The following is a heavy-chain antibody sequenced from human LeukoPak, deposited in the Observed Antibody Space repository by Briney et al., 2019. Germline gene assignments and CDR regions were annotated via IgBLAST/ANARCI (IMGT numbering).Heavy chain of an antibody. J-gene: IGHJ3*02. CDR1: GGTFSSYA. CDR2: IIPIFGTA. V-gene: IGHV1-69*01. D-gene: IGHD1-26*01. CDR3: ARGGSIVGATPHDAFDI. Sequence: SVKVSCKASGGTFSSYAISWVRQAPGQGLEWVGGIIPIFGTANYAQKFQGRVTITADESTSTAYMELSSLRSEDTAVYYCARGGSIVGATPHDAFDIWGQGTVVTVS.